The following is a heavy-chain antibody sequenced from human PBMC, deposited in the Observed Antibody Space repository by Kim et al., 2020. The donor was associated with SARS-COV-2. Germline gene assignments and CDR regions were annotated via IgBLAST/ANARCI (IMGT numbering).Heavy chain of an antibody. CDR1: GFSFSSYA. Sequence: GGSLRLSCAASGFSFSSYAMFWVIQAPGKGLEWVAAIASDGSLQFYAGSVKGRFTISRDNSQNTVTLQMDSLRIEDTAVYYCAKSARIYDSSGHYDRFFDPWGQGTLVTVSS. D-gene: IGHD3-22*01. CDR2: IASDGSLQ. J-gene: IGHJ5*02. V-gene: IGHV3-30*18. CDR3: AKSARIYDSSGHYDRFFDP.